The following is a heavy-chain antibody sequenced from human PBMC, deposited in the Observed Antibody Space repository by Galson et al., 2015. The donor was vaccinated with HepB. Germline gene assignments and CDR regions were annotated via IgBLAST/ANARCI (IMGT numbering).Heavy chain of an antibody. J-gene: IGHJ6*02. CDR2: ISNDGGNQ. CDR3: ARGIPRTPDYITKPSSYGLDV. V-gene: IGHV3-30*04. Sequence: SLRLSCAASGFTFSNHAMHWVRQAPGKGLEWVAVISNDGGNQFYGDSVQGRFSISRDNSRNTLYLQMNSLKSGDTAVYYCARGIPRTPDYITKPSSYGLDVWGQGTTVTVSS. CDR1: GFTFSNHA. D-gene: IGHD4-11*01.